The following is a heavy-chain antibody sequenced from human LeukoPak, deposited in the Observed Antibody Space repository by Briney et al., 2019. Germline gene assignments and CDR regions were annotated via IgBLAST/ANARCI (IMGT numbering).Heavy chain of an antibody. J-gene: IGHJ4*02. V-gene: IGHV3-74*01. Sequence: PGGSLRLSCATSGFTFSTFWMHWARQAPGKGLVWVSRINHDGSNTNYADSVKGRFIISRDNAKNTLYLQMNSLRAEDTAVYYCVRDWGYDSSGYWQKYFDTWGQGTLVTVSS. CDR3: VRDWGYDSSGYWQKYFDT. CDR1: GFTFSTFW. CDR2: INHDGSNT. D-gene: IGHD3-22*01.